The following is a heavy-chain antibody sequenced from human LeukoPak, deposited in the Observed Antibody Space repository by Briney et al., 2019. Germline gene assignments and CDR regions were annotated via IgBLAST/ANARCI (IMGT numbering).Heavy chain of an antibody. CDR1: GFTFSSYS. D-gene: IGHD1-26*01. CDR3: AGYSGYRGY. Sequence: GGSLRLSCAASGFTFSSYSMNWVRQAPGKGLEWVSVIYSGGSTYYADSVKGRFTISRDNSKNTLYLQMNSLRAEDTAVYYCAGYSGYRGYWGQGTLVTVSS. CDR2: IYSGGST. V-gene: IGHV3-53*01. J-gene: IGHJ4*02.